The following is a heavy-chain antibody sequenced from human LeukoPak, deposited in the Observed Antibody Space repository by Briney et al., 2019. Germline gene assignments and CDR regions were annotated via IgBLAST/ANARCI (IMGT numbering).Heavy chain of an antibody. Sequence: SETLSLTCTVSGGSISSYYWSWIRRPPGKGLEWIGHIYTSGSTNYNPSLKSRVTISVDTSKNQFSLKLSSVTAADTAVYYCARLKEKWELPTDLDYWGQGTLVTVSS. CDR2: IYTSGST. V-gene: IGHV4-4*09. CDR1: GGSISSYY. CDR3: ARLKEKWELPTDLDY. J-gene: IGHJ4*02. D-gene: IGHD1-26*01.